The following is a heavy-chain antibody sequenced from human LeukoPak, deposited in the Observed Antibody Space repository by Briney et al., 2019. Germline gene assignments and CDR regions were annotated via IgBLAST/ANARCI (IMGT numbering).Heavy chain of an antibody. Sequence: GGSLRLSCAASGFTFDDYAMHWVRQAPGKGLEWVSGISWNSGSIGYADPVKGRFTISRDNAKNSLYLQMNSLRAEDTALYYCAKVLKNYSSSRGYFDYWGQGTLVTVSS. J-gene: IGHJ4*02. CDR2: ISWNSGSI. CDR1: GFTFDDYA. CDR3: AKVLKNYSSSRGYFDY. V-gene: IGHV3-9*01. D-gene: IGHD6-13*01.